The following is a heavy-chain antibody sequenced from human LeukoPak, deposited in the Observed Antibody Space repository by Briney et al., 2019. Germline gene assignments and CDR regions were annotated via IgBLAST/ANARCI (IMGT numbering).Heavy chain of an antibody. J-gene: IGHJ6*03. D-gene: IGHD6-13*01. Sequence: GASVKVSCKXSGYTFTSNDINWVRQATGQGLEWMGGMNPNSGNTGYAQKFQGRVTMTRNTSISTAYMELSSLRSEDTAVYYCASYSSSPTGYYYYMDVWGKGTTVTVSS. V-gene: IGHV1-8*01. CDR2: MNPNSGNT. CDR3: ASYSSSPTGYYYYMDV. CDR1: GYTFTSND.